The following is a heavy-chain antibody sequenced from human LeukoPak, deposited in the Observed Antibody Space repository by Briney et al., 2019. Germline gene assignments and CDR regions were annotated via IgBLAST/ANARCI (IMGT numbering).Heavy chain of an antibody. J-gene: IGHJ4*02. D-gene: IGHD3-22*01. CDR2: INPNSGGT. Sequence: GASVTVSCKASGYTFTGYYMHWVRQAPGQGLEWMGWINPNSGGTNYAQKFQGRVTMTRDTSISTAYMELSRLRSDDTAVYYCARDTYYYDSSGYMDYLDYWGQGTLVTVSS. CDR1: GYTFTGYY. CDR3: ARDTYYYDSSGYMDYLDY. V-gene: IGHV1-2*02.